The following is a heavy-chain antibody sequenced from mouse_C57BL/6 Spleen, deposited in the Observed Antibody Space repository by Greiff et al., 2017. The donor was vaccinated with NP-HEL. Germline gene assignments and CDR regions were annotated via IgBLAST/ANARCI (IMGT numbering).Heavy chain of an antibody. CDR3: ARELRSHFDY. Sequence: DVKLVESGGGLVKPGGSLKLSCAASGFTFSSYAMSWVRQTPEKRLEWVATISDGGSYTYYPDNVKGRFTISRDNAKNNLYLQMSHLKSEDTAMYYCARELRSHFDYWGQGTTLTVSS. J-gene: IGHJ2*01. V-gene: IGHV5-4*01. CDR1: GFTFSSYA. D-gene: IGHD1-1*01. CDR2: ISDGGSYT.